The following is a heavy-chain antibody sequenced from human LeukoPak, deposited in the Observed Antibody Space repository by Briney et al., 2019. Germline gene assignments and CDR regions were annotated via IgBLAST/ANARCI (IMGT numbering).Heavy chain of an antibody. CDR2: ISSSSSYI. CDR1: GFTFSSYS. D-gene: IGHD3-10*01. J-gene: IGHJ5*02. CDR3: ARKLLWFGELFGGLDP. V-gene: IGHV3-21*01. Sequence: GGSLRLSCAASGFTFSSYSMNWVRQAPGKGLEWVSSISSSSSYIYYADSVKGRFTISRDNAKNSLYLQMNSLRAEDTAVYYCARKLLWFGELFGGLDPWGQGTLVTVSS.